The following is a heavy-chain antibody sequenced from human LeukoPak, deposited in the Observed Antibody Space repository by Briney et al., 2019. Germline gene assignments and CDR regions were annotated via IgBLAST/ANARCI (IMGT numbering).Heavy chain of an antibody. D-gene: IGHD3-16*01. J-gene: IGHJ6*02. CDR3: AKFGLYYNMDV. Sequence: RPSETLSLTCAVSGVSISGFYWTWVRQPPGKGLEFIGQIHYSGSTDYNPSLKSRITMSVDTSKNQFFLSLNSVTAADTAVYYCAKFGLYYNMDVWGQGTTVTVSS. V-gene: IGHV4-59*03. CDR1: GVSISGFY. CDR2: IHYSGST.